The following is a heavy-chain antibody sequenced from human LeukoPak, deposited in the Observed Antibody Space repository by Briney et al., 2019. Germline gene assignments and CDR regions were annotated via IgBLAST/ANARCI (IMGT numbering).Heavy chain of an antibody. Sequence: SETLSLTCTVSGGSISSYYWSWIRQVAGKGLEWIGRIYTSGSTNYNPSLKSRVTMSVDTHKNQFSLKLTSVPAADTAVYYCARVTGYMTEDYFDYWGQGTLITVSS. J-gene: IGHJ4*02. V-gene: IGHV4-4*07. CDR3: ARVTGYMTEDYFDY. CDR2: IYTSGST. CDR1: GGSISSYY. D-gene: IGHD6-13*01.